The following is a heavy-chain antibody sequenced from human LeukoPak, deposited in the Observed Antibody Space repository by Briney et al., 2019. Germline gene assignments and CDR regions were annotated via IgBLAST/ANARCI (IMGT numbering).Heavy chain of an antibody. CDR2: ISYDGSNK. CDR1: GFTFSSYA. V-gene: IGHV3-30-3*01. Sequence: GGSLSLSCAASGFTFSSYAMHWVRQAAGKGLEWVAVISYDGSNKYYADSVKGRFTISRDNSKNTLYLQMNSLRAEDTAVYYCARGSWRLVRGAASFESWGQGTLVTVSS. D-gene: IGHD3-10*01. J-gene: IGHJ4*02. CDR3: ARGSWRLVRGAASFES.